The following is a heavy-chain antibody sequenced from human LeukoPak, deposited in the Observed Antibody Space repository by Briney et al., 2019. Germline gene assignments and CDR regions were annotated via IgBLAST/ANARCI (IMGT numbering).Heavy chain of an antibody. J-gene: IGHJ3*02. Sequence: SETLSLTCTVSGGSISSYYWSWIRQPPGKGLEWIGYIYYSGSTNYNPSLKSRVTISVDTSKNQFSLKLSSVTAADTAVYYCARVGVWYNWNYGNSRLALDAFDIWGQGTMVTVSS. CDR3: ARVGVWYNWNYGNSRLALDAFDI. D-gene: IGHD1-7*01. CDR2: IYYSGST. V-gene: IGHV4-59*01. CDR1: GGSISSYY.